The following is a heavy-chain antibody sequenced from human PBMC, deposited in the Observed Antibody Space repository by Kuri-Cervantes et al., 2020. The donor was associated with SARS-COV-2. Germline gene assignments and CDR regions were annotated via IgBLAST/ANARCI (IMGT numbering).Heavy chain of an antibody. CDR2: IYYSGST. J-gene: IGHJ4*02. V-gene: IGHV4-30-4*08. D-gene: IGHD5-18*01. Sequence: LRLSCTVSGGSISSGDYYWSWIRQPPGEGLEWIGYIYYSGSTYYNPSLKSRVTISVDTSKNQFSLKLSSVTAVDTVVYYCARVVLDTATYDYWGQGTLVTVSS. CDR3: ARVVLDTATYDY. CDR1: GGSISSGDYY.